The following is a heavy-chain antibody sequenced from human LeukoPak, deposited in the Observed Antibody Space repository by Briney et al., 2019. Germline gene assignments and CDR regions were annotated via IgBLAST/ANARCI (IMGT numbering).Heavy chain of an antibody. CDR3: ATAPDVLDY. J-gene: IGHJ4*02. V-gene: IGHV3-30*02. D-gene: IGHD3-10*02. Sequence: PGGSLRLSCAASGFAFSTYAMHWVRQAPGKGLEWVAYIRLDGNNKNYADSVKGRVTISRDNSKKTLYLQVNNLRVEDTAVYYCATAPDVLDYWGQGTLVTVSS. CDR2: IRLDGNNK. CDR1: GFAFSTYA.